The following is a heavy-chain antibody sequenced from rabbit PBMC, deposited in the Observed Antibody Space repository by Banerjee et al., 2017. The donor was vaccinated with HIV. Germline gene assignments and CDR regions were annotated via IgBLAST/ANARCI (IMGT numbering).Heavy chain of an antibody. V-gene: IGHV1S47*01. CDR3: ARDLGAGYAGYGFANL. D-gene: IGHD7-1*01. J-gene: IGHJ4*01. CDR2: IYPDYGST. Sequence: QEQLVESGGGLVTLGGSLKLSCKASGIDFSSYGISWVRQAPGKGLEWIAYIYPDYGSTDYASWVNGRFTISLDNAQNTVFLQMTSLTAADTATYFCARDLGAGYAGYGFANLWGPGTLVTVS. CDR1: GIDFSSYG.